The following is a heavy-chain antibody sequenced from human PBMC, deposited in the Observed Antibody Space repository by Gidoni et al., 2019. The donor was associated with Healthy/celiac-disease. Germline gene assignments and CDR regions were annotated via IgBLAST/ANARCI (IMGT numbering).Heavy chain of an antibody. V-gene: IGHV5-51*01. J-gene: IGHJ5*01. CDR1: GDSFATHW. CDR3: ARREQWSNCFDS. CDR2: IYPGDFDT. Sequence: EVQLVQSGAEVKKPGESLKISCKAIGDSFATHWIGWVRQVPGKGLEWLGIIYPGDFDTRYSPSFQGQVTISADKSISTAYLQWSSLKASDTATYYCARREQWSNCFDSWGQGTLVTVSS. D-gene: IGHD6-19*01.